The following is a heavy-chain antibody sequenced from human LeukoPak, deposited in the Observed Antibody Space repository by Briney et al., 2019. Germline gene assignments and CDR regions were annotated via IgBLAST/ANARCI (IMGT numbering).Heavy chain of an antibody. Sequence: GGSLRLSCVATGFTFTDYEINWVRQAPGKGLEWVAHISTNGDVINYADSVKGRFTISRDSSKNTLYLQMNSLGGEDTALYYCAKGRWGLTINNFDLWGQGTMVTVSS. CDR2: ISTNGDVI. D-gene: IGHD2-21*02. V-gene: IGHV3-48*03. CDR3: AKGRWGLTINNFDL. CDR1: GFTFTDYE. J-gene: IGHJ3*01.